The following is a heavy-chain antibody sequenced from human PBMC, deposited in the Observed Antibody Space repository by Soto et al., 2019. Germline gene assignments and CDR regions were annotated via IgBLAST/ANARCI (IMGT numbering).Heavy chain of an antibody. J-gene: IGHJ3*02. CDR2: IYPGGIT. V-gene: IGHV3-66*01. CDR1: GFTVSGNY. D-gene: IGHD3-22*01. CDR3: ARRYLITYALDS. Sequence: EVQLVESGGGLVQPGGSLRLSCAASGFTVSGNYMSWVRQAPGKGLEWVSVIYPGGITNYGDSVKGRFTIFRDTSKNTEVLQMNSLRVDDTAVYYCARRYLITYALDSWGQGTMVTVSS.